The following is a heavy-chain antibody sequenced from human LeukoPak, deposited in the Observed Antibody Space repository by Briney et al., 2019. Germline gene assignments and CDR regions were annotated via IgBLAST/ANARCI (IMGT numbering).Heavy chain of an antibody. CDR2: IDGNGGDT. CDR1: GFTFDDYG. D-gene: IGHD4/OR15-4a*01. Sequence: PGRSLRLSCAASGFTFDDYGMSWVRQAPGKGLESVWGIDGNGGDTDYEYSVKVRVTISRDKAKNSLYLQMNRLRAEDTAVYDCARRAGAYSHPYDYWGQGTLVTVSS. V-gene: IGHV3-20*01. CDR3: ARRAGAYSHPYDY. J-gene: IGHJ4*02.